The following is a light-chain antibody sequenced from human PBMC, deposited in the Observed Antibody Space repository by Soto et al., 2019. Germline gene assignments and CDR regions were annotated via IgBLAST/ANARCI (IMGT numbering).Light chain of an antibody. CDR3: QQYNNWPLCT. J-gene: IGKJ2*02. Sequence: EMVMTQSPATLSVSPGERATLSCRASQSVTSNLAWYQQKPGQAPRLLIYGASTRATGIPARFSGSGSGTEFTLTISSLQSEDFAVYYCQQYNNWPLCTFGQGTKLDIK. CDR1: QSVTSN. V-gene: IGKV3-15*01. CDR2: GAS.